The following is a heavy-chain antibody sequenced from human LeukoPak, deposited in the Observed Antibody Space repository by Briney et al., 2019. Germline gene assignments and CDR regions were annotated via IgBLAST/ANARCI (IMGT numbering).Heavy chain of an antibody. J-gene: IGHJ5*02. CDR1: GYTFTSNY. CDR3: AREVHFTDPYSGSWYDI. CDR2: INPSGGST. Sequence: ASVKVSCKASGYTFTSNYIHWVRQAPGQGLEWMGIINPSGGSTSYAQKFQGRVTMTRDTSTSTVYMELSSLRSEDTAMYYCAREVHFTDPYSGSWYDIWGQGTLVTVSS. D-gene: IGHD6-13*01. V-gene: IGHV1-46*01.